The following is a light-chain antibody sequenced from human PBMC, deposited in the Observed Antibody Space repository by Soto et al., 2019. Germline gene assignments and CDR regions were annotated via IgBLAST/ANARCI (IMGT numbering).Light chain of an antibody. CDR2: KAS. CDR3: QQYNSYPRT. J-gene: IGKJ1*01. V-gene: IGKV1-5*03. Sequence: DIQMAESPSTLSSSVGDRVTITCRASQSISSWLAWYQQKPGKAPKPLIYKASSLESGVPSRFSGSGSGTEFTLTISSLQPDDFAIYYCQQYNSYPRTFGQGTKVDIK. CDR1: QSISSW.